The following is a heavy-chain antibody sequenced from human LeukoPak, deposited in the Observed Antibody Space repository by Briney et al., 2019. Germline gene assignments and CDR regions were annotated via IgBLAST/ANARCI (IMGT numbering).Heavy chain of an antibody. Sequence: GGSLRLSWAASGFTFSNYYMSWIRQPAGKGLEWLSYISSSGSTIYYEDSVKGRFTISRDNAKNSLYLQMNSLRAEDTAVYYCAREDEQQLVNDYWGQGTLITVSP. CDR3: AREDEQQLVNDY. V-gene: IGHV3-11*04. J-gene: IGHJ4*02. D-gene: IGHD6-13*01. CDR1: GFTFSNYY. CDR2: ISSSGSTI.